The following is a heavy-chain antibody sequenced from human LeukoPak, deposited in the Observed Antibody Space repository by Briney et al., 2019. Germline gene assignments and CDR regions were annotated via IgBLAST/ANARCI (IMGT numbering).Heavy chain of an antibody. D-gene: IGHD3-22*01. V-gene: IGHV1-18*01. CDR2: ISAYNGNT. CDR3: ARGRYYYDSSGFDP. Sequence: GASVKVSCKASGYTFTSYGISWVRQAPGQGLEWIGWISAYNGNTNYAQKLQGRVTMTTDTSTSTAYMELRSLRSDDTAVYYCARGRYYYDSSGFDPWGQGTLVTVSS. J-gene: IGHJ5*02. CDR1: GYTFTSYG.